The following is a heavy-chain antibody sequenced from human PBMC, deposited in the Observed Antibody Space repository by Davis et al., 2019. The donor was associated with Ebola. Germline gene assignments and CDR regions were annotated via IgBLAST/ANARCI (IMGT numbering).Heavy chain of an antibody. CDR1: GFIFSSYW. J-gene: IGHJ4*02. V-gene: IGHV3-7*01. CDR3: STGYSNSWYSFDY. Sequence: GESLKISCAAPGFIFSSYWMTWVRQAPGKGLEWVANIRQDGGLKFYVDSVKGRFTISRDNAKNTLYLQVSSLRAEDTAVYFCSTGYSNSWYSFDYWGQGTLVTVSS. CDR2: IRQDGGLK. D-gene: IGHD6-13*01.